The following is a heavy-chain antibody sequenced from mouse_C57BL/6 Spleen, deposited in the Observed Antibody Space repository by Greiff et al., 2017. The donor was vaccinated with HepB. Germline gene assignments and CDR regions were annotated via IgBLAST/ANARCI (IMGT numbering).Heavy chain of an antibody. J-gene: IGHJ3*01. D-gene: IGHD1-1*01. CDR2: IDPENGDT. CDR1: GFNIKDDY. CDR3: TTPYYGSSSPFAY. V-gene: IGHV14-4*01. Sequence: EVQLQQSGAELVRPGASVKLSCTASGFNIKDDYMHWVKQRPEQGLEWIGWIDPENGDTEYASKFQGKATITADTSSNTAYLQLSSLTSADTAVYYCTTPYYGSSSPFAYWGQGTLVTVSA.